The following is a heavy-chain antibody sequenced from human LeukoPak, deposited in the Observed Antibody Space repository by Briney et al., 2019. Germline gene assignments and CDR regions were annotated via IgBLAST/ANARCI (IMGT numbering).Heavy chain of an antibody. D-gene: IGHD3-10*01. Sequence: PGGSLRLSCAASGFTFSSYGMSWVRQAPAKGLEWVSAISGSGGSTYYADSVKGRFTISRDNSKNTLYLQMNSLRAEDTAVYYCAKATMVRGVILFDYWGQGTLVTVSS. J-gene: IGHJ4*02. CDR2: ISGSGGST. CDR3: AKATMVRGVILFDY. V-gene: IGHV3-23*01. CDR1: GFTFSSYG.